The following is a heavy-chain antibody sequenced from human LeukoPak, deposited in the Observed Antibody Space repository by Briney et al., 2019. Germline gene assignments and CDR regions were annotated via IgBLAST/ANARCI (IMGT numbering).Heavy chain of an antibody. CDR1: GASINSGGYY. CDR3: ARVIHPYKFRFGEFLNWFDP. Sequence: PSQTLSLTCSVSGASINSGGYYWSWIRQPPAKGLEWIGYIYHTGSTYYNPSLKSRVTMSIDRSKNQFSLKLSSVTAADTAVYYCARVIHPYKFRFGEFLNWFDPWGQGTLVTVSS. CDR2: IYHTGST. V-gene: IGHV4-30-2*01. D-gene: IGHD3-10*01. J-gene: IGHJ5*02.